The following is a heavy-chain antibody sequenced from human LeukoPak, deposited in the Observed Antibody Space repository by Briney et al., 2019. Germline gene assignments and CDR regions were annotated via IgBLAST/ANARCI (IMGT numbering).Heavy chain of an antibody. J-gene: IGHJ5*02. CDR2: TLYDGSNT. D-gene: IGHD4-17*01. Sequence: GRSRRPSCAAFGSTFTSYGTDWVRQAPGKGRGWEAATLYDGSNTYYAGSVKGRLTIYRHNSKNPLYLQVTSLRTEDPAVNDCARDRRDYGDFVFQWFVPWGQGTLVTVSS. V-gene: IGHV3-33*01. CDR1: GSTFTSYG. CDR3: ARDRRDYGDFVFQWFVP.